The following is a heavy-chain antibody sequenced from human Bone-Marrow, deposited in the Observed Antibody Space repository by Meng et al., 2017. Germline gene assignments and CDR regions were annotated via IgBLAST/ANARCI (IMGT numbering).Heavy chain of an antibody. Sequence: QVQLQESGPGLVKPSGTLSLTCAVASVSISSTNWWGWVRQPPGKGLEWIGEIHQDGYTNYSPSLKSRVTISVDKSRNQFSLKLSSVTAADTAVYYCARIPTQWLIHRGFDYWGQGTLVTVSS. V-gene: IGHV4-4*02. CDR2: IHQDGYT. CDR3: ARIPTQWLIHRGFDY. CDR1: SVSISSTNW. J-gene: IGHJ4*02. D-gene: IGHD6-19*01.